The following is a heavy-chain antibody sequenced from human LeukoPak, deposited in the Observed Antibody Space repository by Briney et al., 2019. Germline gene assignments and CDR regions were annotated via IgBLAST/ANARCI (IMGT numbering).Heavy chain of an antibody. CDR3: TLYNY. V-gene: IGHV1-3*03. CDR2: INPGNGDT. Sequence: PGASLKVSCKTSGYSFTSQDMHWVRQAPGQSLEWMGCINPGNGDTKYSQEFQGRVTITRDTSATTDYMELSSLRADDMAVYYCTLYNYWGQGTLVTVSS. D-gene: IGHD2-2*02. CDR1: GYSFTSQD. J-gene: IGHJ4*02.